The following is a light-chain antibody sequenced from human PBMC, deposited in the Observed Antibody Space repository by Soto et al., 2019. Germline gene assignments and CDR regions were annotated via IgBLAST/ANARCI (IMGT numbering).Light chain of an antibody. CDR3: FSYVGAVV. V-gene: IGLV2-23*01. J-gene: IGLJ2*01. Sequence: QSALTQPASVSGSPGQSITLSCTRTSSGVENYNLVSWYQHRPGKAPKLIIYEGSQRPSGASDRFSGSESGNTASLTISGLRAEDEADYYCFSYVGAVVFGGGTKLTVL. CDR2: EGS. CDR1: SSGVENYNL.